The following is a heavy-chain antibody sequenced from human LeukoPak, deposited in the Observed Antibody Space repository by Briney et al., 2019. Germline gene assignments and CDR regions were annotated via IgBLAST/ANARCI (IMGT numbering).Heavy chain of an antibody. Sequence: GASVKVSCKASGYTFTSYGISWVRQAPGQALEWMGWIGAYNGNTNYAQKIQGRVTMTTDSSTSTAYMELRSLRSDDTVVYCWARDSPEKYYYGSGSYYYWGQGTLVTVSS. CDR3: ARDSPEKYYYGSGSYYY. D-gene: IGHD3-10*01. CDR2: IGAYNGNT. CDR1: GYTFTSYG. V-gene: IGHV1-18*01. J-gene: IGHJ4*02.